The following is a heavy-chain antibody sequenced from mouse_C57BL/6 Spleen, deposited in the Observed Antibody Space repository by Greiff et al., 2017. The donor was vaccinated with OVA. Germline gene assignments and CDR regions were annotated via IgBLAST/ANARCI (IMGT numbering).Heavy chain of an antibody. CDR2: ISGGGGNT. CDR3: ARQGYYGSSPYAMDY. J-gene: IGHJ4*01. D-gene: IGHD1-1*01. CDR1: GFTFSSYT. V-gene: IGHV5-9*01. Sequence: EVQRVESGGGLVKPGGSLKLSCAASGFTFSSYTMSWVRQTPEKRLEWVATISGGGGNTYYPDSVKGRFTISRDNAKNTLYLQMSSLRSEDTALYYCARQGYYGSSPYAMDYWGQGTSVTVSS.